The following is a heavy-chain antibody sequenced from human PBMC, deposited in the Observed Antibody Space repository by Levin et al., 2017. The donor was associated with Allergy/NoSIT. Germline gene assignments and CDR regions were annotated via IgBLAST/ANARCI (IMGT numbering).Heavy chain of an antibody. V-gene: IGHV4-59*01. D-gene: IGHD2-15*01. CDR2: IFYSGST. CDR3: ARGGVWWLPRDY. Sequence: ASETLSLTCTVSGGSITNYYWSWIRQPPGKGLEWIGYIFYSGSTNYNPSLESRVTISVDTSKNQFSLRLSSVTAADTAIYYCARGGVWWLPRDYWGQGILVTVSS. J-gene: IGHJ4*02. CDR1: GGSITNYY.